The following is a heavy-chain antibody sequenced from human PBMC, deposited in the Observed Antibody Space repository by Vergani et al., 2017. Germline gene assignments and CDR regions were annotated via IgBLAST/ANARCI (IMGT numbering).Heavy chain of an antibody. D-gene: IGHD6-19*01. CDR3: ARIGLRDGSGWGYHYYYYYGMDV. J-gene: IGHJ6*02. Sequence: QVQLVQSGAEVKKPGASVKVSCKASGYTFTSYYMHWVRQAPGQGLEWMGIINPSGGSTSYAQKFQGRVTMTRDTSTSTVYMELSSLRSEDTAVYYCARIGLRDGSGWGYHYYYYYGMDVWGQ. V-gene: IGHV1-46*03. CDR1: GYTFTSYY. CDR2: INPSGGST.